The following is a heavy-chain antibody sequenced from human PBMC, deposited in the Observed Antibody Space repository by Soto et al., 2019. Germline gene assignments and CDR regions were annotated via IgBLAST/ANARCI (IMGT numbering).Heavy chain of an antibody. Sequence: QLQLQASGSGLVKPSQTLSLTCAVSGGSISSGGYSWSWIRQPPGKGLEWIGYIYHTGRTYYNPSPKSRVAIAGDRSKNLFSLKLTSVTAADMAVYYCARGYCTKGVCSNWFYPWGQGTLVTVSS. CDR3: ARGYCTKGVCSNWFYP. CDR1: GGSISSGGYS. CDR2: IYHTGRT. D-gene: IGHD2-8*01. J-gene: IGHJ5*02. V-gene: IGHV4-30-2*01.